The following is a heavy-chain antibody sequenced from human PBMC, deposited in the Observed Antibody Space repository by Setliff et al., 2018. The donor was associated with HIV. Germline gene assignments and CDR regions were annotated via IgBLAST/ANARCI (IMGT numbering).Heavy chain of an antibody. CDR3: AREDPNTYRPFDY. V-gene: IGHV4-59*02. J-gene: IGHJ4*03. CDR1: HSSVSEYY. Sequence: SETLSLTCNVSHSSVSEYYWSWIRQSPGKGLEWIGYVRQGGATKYIPAFQSRVTISLETSKNQVFLSLASVTAADTAVYFCAREDPNTYRPFDYWGQGSLVTVSS. CDR2: VRQGGAT.